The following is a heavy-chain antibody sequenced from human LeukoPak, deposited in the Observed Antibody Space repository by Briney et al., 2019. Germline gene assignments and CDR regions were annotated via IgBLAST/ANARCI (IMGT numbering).Heavy chain of an antibody. CDR1: GFTFSSYW. J-gene: IGHJ3*02. CDR3: WGDGGGEIAVAGKSAFDI. V-gene: IGHV3-7*04. Sequence: PGGSLRLSCAASGFTFSSYWMSWVRQAPGKGLEWVANIKQDGSEKYYVDSVKGRFTISRDNAKNSLYLQMNSLRAEDTAVYYCWGDGGGEIAVAGKSAFDIWGQGTMVTVSS. D-gene: IGHD6-19*01. CDR2: IKQDGSEK.